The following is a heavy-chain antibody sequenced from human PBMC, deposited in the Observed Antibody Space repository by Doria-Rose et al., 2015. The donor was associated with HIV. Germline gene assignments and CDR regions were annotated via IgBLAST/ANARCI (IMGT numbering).Heavy chain of an antibody. CDR3: AKAPIIGPKYYCYMDV. J-gene: IGHJ6*03. CDR1: GFSFKSYA. CDR2: ISWDSGAK. D-gene: IGHD3-3*01. Sequence: VQLVQSGGGLVQPGRSLRLSCVGSGFSFKSYAMHWVRLAPGKGLEWVAGISWDSGAKGNADSVEGRFAISRDNAKKSVYLEMRSLRPEDTAFYYCAKAPIIGPKYYCYMDVWGKGTSVTVSS. V-gene: IGHV3-9*01.